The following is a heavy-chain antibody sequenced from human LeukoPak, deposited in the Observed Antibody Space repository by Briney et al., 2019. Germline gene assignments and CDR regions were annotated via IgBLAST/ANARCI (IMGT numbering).Heavy chain of an antibody. CDR2: IIPILGIA. J-gene: IGHJ4*02. CDR1: GGTFSSYA. CDR3: ARDGDYGSGPAVATDY. D-gene: IGHD3-10*01. V-gene: IGHV1-69*04. Sequence: SAKVSCKASGGTFSSYAISWVRQAPGQGLEWMGRIIPILGIANYAQKFQGRVTITADKSTSTAYMELSSLRSEDTAVYYCARDGDYGSGPAVATDYWGQGTLVTVSS.